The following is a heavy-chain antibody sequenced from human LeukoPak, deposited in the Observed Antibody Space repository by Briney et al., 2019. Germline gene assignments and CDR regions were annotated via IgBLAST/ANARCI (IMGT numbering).Heavy chain of an antibody. J-gene: IGHJ6*02. CDR1: GFTFSDHY. D-gene: IGHD3-10*01. V-gene: IGHV3-72*01. CDR3: ARDVGSGSYKVYYGMDV. Sequence: GGSLRLSCAASGFTFSDHYMDWVRQAPGKGLEWVGRIRNKVNSYSTEYAASVKGRFTISRDDSKNSLYLQMNSLKTEDTAVYYCARDVGSGSYKVYYGMDVWGQGTTVTVSS. CDR2: IRNKVNSYST.